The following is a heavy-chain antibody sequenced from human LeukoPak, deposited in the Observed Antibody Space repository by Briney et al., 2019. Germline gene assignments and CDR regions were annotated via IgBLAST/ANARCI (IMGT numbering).Heavy chain of an antibody. D-gene: IGHD3/OR15-3a*01. J-gene: IGHJ4*01. V-gene: IGHV4-59*01. CDR3: VGGGDWLPEY. CDR1: GGSINSYY. Sequence: PSETLSLTCTVSGGSINSYYWSWIRHSPGNGLEWIGLIYYSGSTKFNPSLKSRVAMSVDPSNNQFSLSLNSVTTTDTAVYFCVGGGDWLPEYWGRGTQVIVSS. CDR2: IYYSGST.